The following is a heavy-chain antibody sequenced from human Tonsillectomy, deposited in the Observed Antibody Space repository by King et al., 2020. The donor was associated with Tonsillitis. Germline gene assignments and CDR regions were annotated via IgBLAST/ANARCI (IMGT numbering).Heavy chain of an antibody. CDR3: ARARLWRFDP. CDR2: IYSGGRT. D-gene: IGHD4/OR15-4a*01. Sequence: VQLVESGGGLIQPGESLRLSCAASGFSVSSNYMTWVRQGPGKGLEWVSIIYSGGRTYYTDSVKGRFTISRDNSKNTLSLQINSLRAEDTAVYYCARARLWRFDPWGQGTLVTVSS. J-gene: IGHJ5*02. CDR1: GFSVSSNY. V-gene: IGHV3-53*01.